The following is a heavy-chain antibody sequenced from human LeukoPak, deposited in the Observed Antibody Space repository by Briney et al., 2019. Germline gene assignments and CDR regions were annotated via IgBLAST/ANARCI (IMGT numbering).Heavy chain of an antibody. J-gene: IGHJ5*02. CDR2: IKSETDGATT. CDR3: TSGNQDGAFGDEGWFGP. V-gene: IGHV3-15*01. CDR1: GFNFKDAW. Sequence: PGGSLRLSCAASGFNFKDAWMSWVRQAPGKGLQWVGRIKSETDGATTDYAAPVKGRFTISRDDSEKMVFLQMNGLKTEDTGVYYCTSGNQDGAFGDEGWFGPWGQGTLVAVSP. D-gene: IGHD3-10*01.